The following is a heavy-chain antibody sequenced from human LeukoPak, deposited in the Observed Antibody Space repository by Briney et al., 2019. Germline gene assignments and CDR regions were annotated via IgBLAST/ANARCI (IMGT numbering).Heavy chain of an antibody. CDR3: ARHYYGSGSYSVDFDY. CDR2: IPYIGNT. D-gene: IGHD3-10*01. CDR1: GVSISNYY. V-gene: IGHV4-59*08. J-gene: IGHJ4*02. Sequence: PSETLSLTCTVSGVSISNYYWSWIRQPPEKGLEWIGFIPYIGNTNYNPSLKSRVTISVDTSKSQFSLKLSSVTAADTAVYYCARHYYGSGSYSVDFDYWGQGTLVTVSS.